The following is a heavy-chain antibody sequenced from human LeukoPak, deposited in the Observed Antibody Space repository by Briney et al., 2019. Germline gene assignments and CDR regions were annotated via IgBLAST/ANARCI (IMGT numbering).Heavy chain of an antibody. J-gene: IGHJ4*02. CDR3: ASSTVTTSFDY. CDR2: ISSSGSTI. Sequence: GGSLRLSCAASGFTFSSYEMNWVRQAPGKGLEWVSYISSSGSTIYYADSVKGRFTISRDNAKNSLYLQMNSLRAEDTAVYYCASSTVTTSFDYWGQGTLVTVSS. V-gene: IGHV3-48*03. CDR1: GFTFSSYE. D-gene: IGHD4-17*01.